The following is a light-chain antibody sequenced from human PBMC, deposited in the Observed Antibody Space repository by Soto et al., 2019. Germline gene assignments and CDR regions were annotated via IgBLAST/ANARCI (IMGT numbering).Light chain of an antibody. CDR2: AAV. V-gene: IGKV1-9*01. Sequence: DIHLTQSPSLLSASVGDRVTITCRASQGISQYVAWYQQKPGKAPKLLIYAAVVLQGGIPSRFSGSGSATEFILTIKRPPAGDFATYYCQQVNYYPFTFGGGTRVEIK. J-gene: IGKJ4*01. CDR1: QGISQY. CDR3: QQVNYYPFT.